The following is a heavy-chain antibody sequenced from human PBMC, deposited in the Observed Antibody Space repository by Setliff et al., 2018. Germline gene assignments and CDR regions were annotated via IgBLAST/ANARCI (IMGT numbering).Heavy chain of an antibody. Sequence: PSETLSLTCPVSGVSINNYYWSWIRQPPGKGLEWIGYINYSGNTNYNPSLRSRVTISVDTSKNQFSLKLTSVTAADTAVYFCARIPFYYDSSGYYYDLNWYFDLWGRGALVTVS. CDR1: GVSINNYY. CDR3: ARIPFYYDSSGYYYDLNWYFDL. V-gene: IGHV4-59*08. CDR2: INYSGNT. J-gene: IGHJ2*01. D-gene: IGHD3-22*01.